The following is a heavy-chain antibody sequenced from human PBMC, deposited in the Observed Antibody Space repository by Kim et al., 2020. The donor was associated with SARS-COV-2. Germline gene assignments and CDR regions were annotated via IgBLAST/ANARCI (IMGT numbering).Heavy chain of an antibody. J-gene: IGHJ3*02. Sequence: ASVKVSCKASGYTFTSYGISWVRQAPGQGLEWMGWISAYNGNTNYAQKLQGRVTMTTDTSTSTAYMELRSLRSDDTAVYYCARVIKDSSGYPHAFDIWGQGTMVTVSS. CDR3: ARVIKDSSGYPHAFDI. V-gene: IGHV1-18*04. CDR1: GYTFTSYG. D-gene: IGHD3-22*01. CDR2: ISAYNGNT.